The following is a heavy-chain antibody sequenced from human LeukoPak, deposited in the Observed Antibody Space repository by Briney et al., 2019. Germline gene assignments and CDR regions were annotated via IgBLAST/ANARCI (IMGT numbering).Heavy chain of an antibody. J-gene: IGHJ4*02. Sequence: SETLSLTCTVSGGSVSSDSYYWSWIRQPPGKGLEWIGYIHFTGSTNYNPSLKSRVTISVDTSKNQFSLKLTSVTAADTAVYYCARASQSDYGDFWGQGTLVTVSS. CDR3: ARASQSDYGDF. CDR1: GGSVSSDSYY. CDR2: IHFTGST. V-gene: IGHV4-61*01.